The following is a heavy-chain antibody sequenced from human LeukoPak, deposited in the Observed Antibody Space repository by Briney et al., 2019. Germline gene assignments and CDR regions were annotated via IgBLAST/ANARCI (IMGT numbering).Heavy chain of an antibody. Sequence: PSQTLSLTCTVSGGSISSGDYYWSWIRQPPGKGLEWIGYIYYSGSTYYNPSLKSRVTISVDTSKNQFSLKLSSVTAADTAVYYCARGVTWIQLWPYFGYWGQGTLVTVSS. D-gene: IGHD5-18*01. V-gene: IGHV4-30-4*08. CDR1: GGSISSGDYY. CDR3: ARGVTWIQLWPYFGY. J-gene: IGHJ4*02. CDR2: IYYSGST.